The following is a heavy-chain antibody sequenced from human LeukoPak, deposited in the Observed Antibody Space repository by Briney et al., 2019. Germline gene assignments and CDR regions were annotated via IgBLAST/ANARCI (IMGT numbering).Heavy chain of an antibody. CDR2: IYYSGKT. CDR3: ARLLDNDSSGDPDTFDM. CDR1: GGSMSSHY. Sequence: PSETLSLTCAVSGGSMSSHYWSWIRQPPGKGLEWIGYIYYSGKTYYNPSLQSRVTISVDTSKNHFSLKLTSVTAADTAVYYCARLLDNDSSGDPDTFDMWGQGTMVTVSS. V-gene: IGHV4-59*11. D-gene: IGHD3-22*01. J-gene: IGHJ3*02.